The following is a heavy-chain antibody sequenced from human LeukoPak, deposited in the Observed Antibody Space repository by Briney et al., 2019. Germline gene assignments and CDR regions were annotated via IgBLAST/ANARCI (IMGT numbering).Heavy chain of an antibody. V-gene: IGHV1-3*01. CDR3: ARSMHYYDSRGAFDI. Sequence: ASVKVSCKASGYTFTSYAMHWVRQAPGQRLEWMGWINAGNGNTKYSQKFQGRVTITRDTSASTAYMELSSLRSEDTAVYYCARSMHYYDSRGAFDIWGQGTMVTVSS. CDR2: INAGNGNT. D-gene: IGHD3-22*01. CDR1: GYTFTSYA. J-gene: IGHJ3*02.